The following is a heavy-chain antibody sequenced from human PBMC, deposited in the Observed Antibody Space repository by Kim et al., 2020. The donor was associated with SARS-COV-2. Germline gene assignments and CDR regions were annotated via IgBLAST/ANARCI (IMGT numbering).Heavy chain of an antibody. Sequence: SETLSLTCSVSGGSISFYYWNWIRQSPGKGLEWIGYIYSSGSTNYNPPLKSRVTISLEASKNQSSLNLTSVTAADAAVEYCAGGVGVGDYYDGIGIWG. CDR2: IYSSGST. V-gene: IGHV4-59*13. CDR3: AGGVGVGDYYDGIGI. D-gene: IGHD3-16*01. CDR1: GGSISFYY. J-gene: IGHJ6*01.